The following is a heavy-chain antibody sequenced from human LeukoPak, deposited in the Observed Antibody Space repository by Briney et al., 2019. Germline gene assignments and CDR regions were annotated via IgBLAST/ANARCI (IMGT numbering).Heavy chain of an antibody. Sequence: PGGSLRLSCAASGFTFSSYEMNWVRQAPGKGLEWVSAISGSGGSTYYADSVKGRFTISRDNSKNTLYLQMNSLRAEDTAVYYCANSDCGGDCYSVWGQGTLVTVSS. D-gene: IGHD2-21*02. CDR2: ISGSGGST. V-gene: IGHV3-23*01. CDR3: ANSDCGGDCYSV. J-gene: IGHJ4*02. CDR1: GFTFSSYE.